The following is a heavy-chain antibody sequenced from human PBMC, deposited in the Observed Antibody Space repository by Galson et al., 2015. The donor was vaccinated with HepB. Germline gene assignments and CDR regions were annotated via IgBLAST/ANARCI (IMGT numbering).Heavy chain of an antibody. CDR3: ARVLTTTVTIGAYAFDI. D-gene: IGHD4-17*01. CDR1: GFTFSDYY. J-gene: IGHJ3*02. Sequence: SLRLSCAASGFTFSDYYMSWIRQAPGKGLEWVPYISSSSSYTNYADSVKGRFTISRDNAKNSLYLQMNSLRAEDTAVCYCARVLTTTVTIGAYAFDIWGQGTMVTVSS. CDR2: ISSSSSYT. V-gene: IGHV3-11*06.